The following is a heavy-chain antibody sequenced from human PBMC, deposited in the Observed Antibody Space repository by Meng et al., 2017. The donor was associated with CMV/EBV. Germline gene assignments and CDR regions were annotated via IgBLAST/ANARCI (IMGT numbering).Heavy chain of an antibody. V-gene: IGHV3-11*04. CDR1: GFTFSDYY. D-gene: IGHD2-2*01. CDR3: ARDSPDGRRAKTTLCSSTSCYYYGMDV. CDR2: ISSSGSTI. Sequence: AGSLRLSCAASGFTFSDYYMSWIRQAPGKGLEWVSYISSSGSTIYYADSVKGQFTISRDNAKNSLYLQMNSLRAEDTAVYYCARDSPDGRRAKTTLCSSTSCYYYGMDVWGQGTTVTVSS. J-gene: IGHJ6*02.